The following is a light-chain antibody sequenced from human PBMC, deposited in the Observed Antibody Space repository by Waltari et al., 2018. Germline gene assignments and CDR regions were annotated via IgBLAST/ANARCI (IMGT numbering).Light chain of an antibody. Sequence: DIQMTQSPSTLSASVGDRVTITCRSSQSISGWLAWYQQKPGKAPKLLISKASTLESGVPSRFSGSGSGTEFTLTISSLQPDDIATYYCQQYSDFWTFGQGTKV. CDR3: QQYSDFWT. V-gene: IGKV1-5*03. CDR1: QSISGW. J-gene: IGKJ1*01. CDR2: KAS.